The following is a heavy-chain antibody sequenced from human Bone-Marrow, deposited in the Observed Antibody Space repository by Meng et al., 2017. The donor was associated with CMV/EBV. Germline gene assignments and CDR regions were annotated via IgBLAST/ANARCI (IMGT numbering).Heavy chain of an antibody. CDR1: GYTFTSYG. CDR3: ARVIAYYGSGPHLYYYYGMDV. V-gene: IGHV1-18*01. CDR2: ISAYNGNT. J-gene: IGHJ6*02. Sequence: ASVKVSCKASGYTFTSYGISWVRQAPGQGLEWMGWISAYNGNTNYAQKLQGRVTMTTDTSTSTAYMELGSLRSEDTAVYYCARVIAYYGSGPHLYYYYGMDVWGQGTTVTVSS. D-gene: IGHD3-10*01.